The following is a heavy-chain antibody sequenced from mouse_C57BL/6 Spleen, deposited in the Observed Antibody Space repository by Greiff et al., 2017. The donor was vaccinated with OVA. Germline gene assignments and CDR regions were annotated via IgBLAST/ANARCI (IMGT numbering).Heavy chain of an antibody. CDR3: ATYYGSTDY. CDR1: GFNIKDYY. J-gene: IGHJ2*01. CDR2: IDPEDGET. D-gene: IGHD1-1*01. V-gene: IGHV14-2*01. Sequence: EVQVVESGAELVKPGASVKLSCTASGFNIKDYYMRWVKQRTEQGLEWIGWIDPEDGETKYAPRFQGKATITADTSSNTAYLQLSSLTSEDTAVYYWATYYGSTDYWGQGTPLTVSS.